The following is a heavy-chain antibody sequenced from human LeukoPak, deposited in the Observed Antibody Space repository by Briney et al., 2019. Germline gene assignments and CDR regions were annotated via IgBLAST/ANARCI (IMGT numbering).Heavy chain of an antibody. CDR1: GYTFTGYH. Sequence: ASVKVSCKASGYTFTGYHMHWVRQTPGQGLQWMGWINPNSGGTNYAQKFQGRVTMTRDTSISTAYMELSRLRSDDTAVYYCARRLLTGYYEAPPDYWGQGTLVTVSS. D-gene: IGHD3-9*01. CDR3: ARRLLTGYYEAPPDY. V-gene: IGHV1-2*02. CDR2: INPNSGGT. J-gene: IGHJ4*02.